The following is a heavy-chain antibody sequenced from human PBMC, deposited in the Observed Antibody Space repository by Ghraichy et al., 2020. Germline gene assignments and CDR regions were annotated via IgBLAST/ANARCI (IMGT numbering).Heavy chain of an antibody. CDR2: ISGSGAGT. CDR1: GFTFSNYA. V-gene: IGHV3-23*01. D-gene: IGHD5-18*01. CDR3: AKHSGYSYDTTFDY. J-gene: IGHJ4*02. Sequence: GSLRLSCAASGFTFSNYAMSWVRQAPGKGLEWVSGISGSGAGTYYADSVKGRFTISRDNSKNTLYLQVNSLRAEDTAVYYCAKHSGYSYDTTFDYWGQGTLVTVSS.